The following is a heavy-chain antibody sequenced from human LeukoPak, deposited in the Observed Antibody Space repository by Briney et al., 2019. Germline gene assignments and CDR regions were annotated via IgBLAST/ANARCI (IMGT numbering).Heavy chain of an antibody. CDR3: ARAPITSPFYFDS. V-gene: IGHV3-20*04. Sequence: GGSLRLSCTASGFAFDEHGMSWDRHVPGKGLEWVSGINWSGGSTVYADPLRGRFTISRDNAKNSLYLQMDSLRAEDTALYYCARAPITSPFYFDSWGQGPLVTVSS. CDR2: INWSGGST. D-gene: IGHD2-2*01. J-gene: IGHJ4*02. CDR1: GFAFDEHG.